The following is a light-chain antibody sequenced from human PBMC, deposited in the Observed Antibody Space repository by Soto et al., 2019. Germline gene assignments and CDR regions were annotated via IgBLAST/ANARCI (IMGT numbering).Light chain of an antibody. V-gene: IGLV2-14*01. CDR2: DVS. CDR1: SGDIGDYNY. CDR3: CSYTRRGTLI. Sequence: QSALTQPASVSGSPGQSITISCVGTSGDIGDYNYVSWYQQHPGKVPKVIIYDVSNRPSGVSYRFSGTKSGNTASLTVSGLQAEDEDDYYCCSYTRRGTLIFGTGTKLTVL. J-gene: IGLJ1*01.